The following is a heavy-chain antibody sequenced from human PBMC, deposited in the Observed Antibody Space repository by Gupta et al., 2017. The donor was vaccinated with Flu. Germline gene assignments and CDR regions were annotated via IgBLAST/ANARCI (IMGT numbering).Heavy chain of an antibody. J-gene: IGHJ4*02. CDR2: IYYSGST. Sequence: QVQLQESGPGLVKPSATLSLTCTVSGGSISSYYWSWIRQPPGKGLEWIGYIYYSGSTNYNPPLKSRVTISVDTSKNQFSLKLSSVTAADTAVYYCARVVRYCSGGSCYSTFDYWGQGTLVTVSS. CDR3: ARVVRYCSGGSCYSTFDY. D-gene: IGHD2-15*01. V-gene: IGHV4-59*01. CDR1: GGSISSYY.